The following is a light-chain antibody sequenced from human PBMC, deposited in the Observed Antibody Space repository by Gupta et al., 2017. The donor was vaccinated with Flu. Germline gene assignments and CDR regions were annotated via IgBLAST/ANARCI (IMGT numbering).Light chain of an antibody. CDR1: QTVSTNY. CDR3: HHYESLPQA. Sequence: GTLFLSPGERATLSCRASQTVSTNYLAWYQQKPGQAPKLLIHGVSTRASGIPDRFSGSGSGTDFTLTISGLEPEDFAVYYCHHYESLPQAFGQGTKVEIK. CDR2: GVS. J-gene: IGKJ1*01. V-gene: IGKV3-20*01.